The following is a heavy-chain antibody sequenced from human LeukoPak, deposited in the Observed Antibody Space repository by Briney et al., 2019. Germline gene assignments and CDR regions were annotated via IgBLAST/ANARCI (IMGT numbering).Heavy chain of an antibody. CDR3: ARDLGDSRDH. D-gene: IGHD2-21*02. CDR1: GASISRSGVY. V-gene: IGHV4-31*03. Sequence: SQTLSLTCTVSGASISRSGVYRSWIRQHPGKGLEWIGYISASGSTYYNPSLRSRITISVDTSKNQFSLQLRSVTAADTAVYYCARDLGDSRDHWGQGTLVTVSS. J-gene: IGHJ4*02. CDR2: ISASGST.